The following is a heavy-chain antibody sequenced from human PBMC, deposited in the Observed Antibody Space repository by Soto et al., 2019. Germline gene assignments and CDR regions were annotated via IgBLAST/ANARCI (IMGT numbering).Heavy chain of an antibody. CDR3: VRVVAITGYPDN. D-gene: IGHD5-12*01. J-gene: IGHJ4*02. Sequence: QVQLVQSGAEVRQPASSVKVSSKTSGVTYSSYAISWVRQAPGQGLEWMGGIVPIVDTSTYAQKFQGRVTITADESTSTAYLELSSLRSDDTAIYYCVRVVAITGYPDNWGQGTLVTVSS. V-gene: IGHV1-69*12. CDR1: GVTYSSYA. CDR2: IVPIVDTS.